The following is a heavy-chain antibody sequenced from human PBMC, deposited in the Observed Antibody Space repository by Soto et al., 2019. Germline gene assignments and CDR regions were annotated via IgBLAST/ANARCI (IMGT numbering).Heavy chain of an antibody. Sequence: QVQLVQSGAEVKKPGSSVKVSCKASGGTFSSYAISWVRQAPGQGLEWRGGIIPIFGTANYAQKFQGRVTITADESTSTAYMELSSLRSEDTAVYYCARAGGSPFQKLGYFDYWGQGTLVTVSS. D-gene: IGHD3-16*01. CDR3: ARAGGSPFQKLGYFDY. J-gene: IGHJ4*02. CDR2: IIPIFGTA. CDR1: GGTFSSYA. V-gene: IGHV1-69*01.